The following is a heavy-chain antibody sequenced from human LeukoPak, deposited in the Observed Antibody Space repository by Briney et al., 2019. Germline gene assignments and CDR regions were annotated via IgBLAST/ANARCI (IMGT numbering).Heavy chain of an antibody. CDR3: ARSRYYYPALYYYYGMDV. CDR1: GGSISSYY. D-gene: IGHD3-22*01. CDR2: IYYSGST. Sequence: SETLSLTCTVSGGSISSYYWSWIRQPPGKGLEWIGYIYYSGSTNYNPSLKSRVTISVDTSKNQFSLKLSSVTAADTAVYYCARSRYYYPALYYYYGMDVWGQGTTVTVSS. J-gene: IGHJ6*02. V-gene: IGHV4-59*01.